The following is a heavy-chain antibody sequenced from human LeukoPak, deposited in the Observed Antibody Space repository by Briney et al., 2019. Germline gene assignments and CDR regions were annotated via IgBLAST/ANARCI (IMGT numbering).Heavy chain of an antibody. CDR2: INPSGGST. D-gene: IGHD3-22*01. CDR1: GYTFTSYY. CDR3: ARGWSGVVVITYFQH. J-gene: IGHJ1*01. V-gene: IGHV1-46*01. Sequence: GASVKVSCKASGYTFTSYYMHWVRQAPGQGLECMGIINPSGGSTSYAQKFQGRVTMTRDMSTSTVYMELSSLRSEDTAVYYCARGWSGVVVITYFQHWGQGTLVTVSS.